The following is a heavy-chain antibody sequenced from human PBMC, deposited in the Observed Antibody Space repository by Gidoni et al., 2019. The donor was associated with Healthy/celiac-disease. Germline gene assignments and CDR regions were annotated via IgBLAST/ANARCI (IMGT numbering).Heavy chain of an antibody. CDR3: ARDGGTIFGVGGALYLYGMDV. D-gene: IGHD3-3*01. CDR1: GFTFSSYG. Sequence: QVQLVESGGGVVQPGRSLRLSCAASGFTFSSYGMHWVRQAPGKGLEWVAVIWYDGSNKYYADSGKGRFTISRDNSKNTLYLQMNSLRAEDTAVYYCARDGGTIFGVGGALYLYGMDVWGQGTTVTVSS. V-gene: IGHV3-33*01. J-gene: IGHJ6*02. CDR2: IWYDGSNK.